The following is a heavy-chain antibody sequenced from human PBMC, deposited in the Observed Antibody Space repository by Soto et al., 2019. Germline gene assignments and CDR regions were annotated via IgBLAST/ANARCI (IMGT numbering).Heavy chain of an antibody. CDR3: AIWFGEYQGFDY. J-gene: IGHJ4*02. CDR1: GYTFTSYY. CDR2: INPSGGST. D-gene: IGHD3-10*01. Sequence: ASVKVSCKASGYTFTSYYMHWVRQAPGQGLEWMGIINPSGGSTSYAQKFQGRVTMTRDTSTITVYMELSSLRSEDTAVYYCAIWFGEYQGFDYWGQGTLVTVSS. V-gene: IGHV1-46*03.